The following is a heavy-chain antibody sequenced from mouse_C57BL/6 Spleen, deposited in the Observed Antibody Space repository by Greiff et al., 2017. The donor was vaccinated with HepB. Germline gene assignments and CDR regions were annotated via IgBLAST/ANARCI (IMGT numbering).Heavy chain of an antibody. D-gene: IGHD2-3*01. Sequence: EVQVVESGGGLVKPGGSLKLSCAASGFTFSSYAMSWVRQTPEKRLEWVATISDGGSYTYYPDNVKGRFTISRDNAKNNLYLQMSHLKSEDTAMYYCARDPDGSWYFDVWGTGTTVTVSS. CDR1: GFTFSSYA. V-gene: IGHV5-4*01. J-gene: IGHJ1*03. CDR2: ISDGGSYT. CDR3: ARDPDGSWYFDV.